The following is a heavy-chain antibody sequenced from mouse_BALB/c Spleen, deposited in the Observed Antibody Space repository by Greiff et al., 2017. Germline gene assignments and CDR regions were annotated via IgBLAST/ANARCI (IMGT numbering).Heavy chain of an antibody. Sequence: QVQLKESGAELVRPGASVTLSCKASGYTFTDYEMHWVKQTPVHGLEWIGAIDPETGGTAYNQKFKGKATLTADKSSSTAYMELRSLTSEDSAVYYCTRYGNWEGCYWGQGTTLTVSS. CDR1: GYTFTDYE. V-gene: IGHV1-15*01. CDR2: IDPETGGT. J-gene: IGHJ2*01. D-gene: IGHD2-1*01. CDR3: TRYGNWEGCY.